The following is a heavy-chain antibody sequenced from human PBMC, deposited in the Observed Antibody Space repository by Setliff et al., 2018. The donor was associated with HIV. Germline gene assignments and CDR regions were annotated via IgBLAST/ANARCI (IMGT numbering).Heavy chain of an antibody. CDR2: INHSGSI. J-gene: IGHJ4*02. CDR3: ARGYASGYDAYGY. Sequence: PSETLSLTCAVYGGSFSAYYWSWIRQTPGKGLEWIGEINHSGSINYNPSLKSRVTISVDTYNNQFSLNMNSVNAADTAVYYCARGYASGYDAYGYWGQGTLVTVSS. V-gene: IGHV4-34*01. CDR1: GGSFSAYY. D-gene: IGHD5-12*01.